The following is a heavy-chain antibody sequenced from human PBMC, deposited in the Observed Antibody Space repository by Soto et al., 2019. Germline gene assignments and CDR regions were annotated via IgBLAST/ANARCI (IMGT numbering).Heavy chain of an antibody. CDR3: AKETKFLDSSFRNDAFDI. J-gene: IGHJ3*02. CDR2: ISNSGGTT. Sequence: HPGGSLRLSCVASVFTFSNYAMSWVRQAPGKGLEWVSAISNSGGTTYYADSVKGRFTISRDNSKKMLFFQMNRLRGEDSAVYFCAKETKFLDSSFRNDAFDIWGQGTMVTVSS. CDR1: VFTFSNYA. D-gene: IGHD3-3*01. V-gene: IGHV3-23*01.